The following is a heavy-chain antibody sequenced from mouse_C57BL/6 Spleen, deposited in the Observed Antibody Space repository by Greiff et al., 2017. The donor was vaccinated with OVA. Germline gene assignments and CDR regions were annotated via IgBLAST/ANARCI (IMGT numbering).Heavy chain of an antibody. CDR2: IDPSDSET. V-gene: IGHV1-52*01. CDR3: ARLIHVYFDY. CDR1: GYTFTSYW. Sequence: QVQLQQPGAELVRPGSSVKLSCKASGYTFTSYWMHWVKQRPIQGLEWIGNIDPSDSETHYNQKFKDKATLTVDKSSSTAYMQLSSLTSEASAVYYCARLIHVYFDYWGQGTTLTVSS. J-gene: IGHJ2*01.